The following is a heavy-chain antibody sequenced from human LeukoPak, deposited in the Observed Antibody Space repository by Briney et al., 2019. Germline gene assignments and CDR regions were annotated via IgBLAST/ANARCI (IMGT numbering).Heavy chain of an antibody. CDR3: ASAGVVVPAALGDAFDI. D-gene: IGHD2-2*01. CDR2: TYYRSKWYN. V-gene: IGHV6-1*01. J-gene: IGHJ3*02. CDR1: GDSVSSNGAA. Sequence: SQTLSLTCAISGDSVSSNGAAWNWIRQSPSRGLEWLGRTYYRSKWYNDYAVSVKSQITINPDTSKNQFSLQLNSVTPEDTAVYYCASAGVVVPAALGDAFDIWGQGTMVTVSS.